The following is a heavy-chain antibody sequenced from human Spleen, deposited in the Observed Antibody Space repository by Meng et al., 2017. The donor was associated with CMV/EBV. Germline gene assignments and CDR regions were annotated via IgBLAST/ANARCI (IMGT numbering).Heavy chain of an antibody. Sequence: ASVKVSCKASGYTFTGYYMHWVRQAPGQGLEWMGWINPNSGGTNYAQKFQGRVTMTRDTSISTAYMELSRLRSEDTAVYYCARDSDGSQMSQHDYWGQGTLVTVSS. CDR3: ARDSDGSQMSQHDY. D-gene: IGHD5-24*01. J-gene: IGHJ4*02. V-gene: IGHV1-2*02. CDR1: GYTFTGYY. CDR2: INPNSGGT.